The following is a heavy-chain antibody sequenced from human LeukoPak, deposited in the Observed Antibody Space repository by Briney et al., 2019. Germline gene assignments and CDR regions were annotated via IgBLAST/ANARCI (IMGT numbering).Heavy chain of an antibody. J-gene: IGHJ4*02. V-gene: IGHV1-46*01. CDR3: ARDSLVVPAANPFDY. D-gene: IGHD2-2*01. CDR2: INPSGGST. CDR1: GYTFTSYY. Sequence: ASVKVSCKASGYTFTSYYMHWVRQAPGQGLEWMGIINPSGGSTSYAQKFQGRVTMTRDTSTSTAYMELRSLRSDDTAVYYCARDSLVVPAANPFDYWGQGTLVTVSS.